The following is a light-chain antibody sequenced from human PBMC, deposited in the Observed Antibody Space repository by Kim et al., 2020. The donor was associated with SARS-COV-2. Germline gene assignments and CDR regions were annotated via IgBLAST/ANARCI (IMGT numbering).Light chain of an antibody. CDR3: CSYAGGYTYV. CDR2: DVS. J-gene: IGLJ1*01. Sequence: QSALTQPRSVSGSPGQSVTISCTGTSSDVGVYNYVSWYQRHPGKAPKLMLYDVSNRPSGVPDRFSGSKSSNTASLTISGLQAEDEADYYCCSYAGGYTYVFGTGTKVTVL. CDR1: SSDVGVYNY. V-gene: IGLV2-11*01.